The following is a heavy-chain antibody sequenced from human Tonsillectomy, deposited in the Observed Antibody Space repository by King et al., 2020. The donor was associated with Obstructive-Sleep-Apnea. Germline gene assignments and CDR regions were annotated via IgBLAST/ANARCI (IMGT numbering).Heavy chain of an antibody. V-gene: IGHV1-69*01. CDR1: GGSLSNYA. J-gene: IGHJ6*02. D-gene: IGHD4-17*01. CDR3: ARAGTVTHNHHFGMDV. CDR2: IIPLFGIA. Sequence: QLVQSGAEVKKPGSAVKVSCKASGGSLSNYAVSWVRQAPGQGLEWMGGIIPLFGIANSAQSFQDRVTITADESTSTAYLELSSLRSGDTAIYYCARAGTVTHNHHFGMDVWGQGTTVTVS.